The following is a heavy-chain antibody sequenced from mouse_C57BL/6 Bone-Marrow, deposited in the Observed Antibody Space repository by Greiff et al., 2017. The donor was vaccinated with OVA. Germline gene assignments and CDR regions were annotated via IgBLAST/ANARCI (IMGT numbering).Heavy chain of an antibody. CDR1: GYTFTDYY. V-gene: IGHV1-26*01. J-gene: IGHJ3*01. D-gene: IGHD2-4*01. Sequence: VQLQQSGPELVKPGASVKISCKASGYTFTDYYMNWVKQSHGKSLEWIGDINPNNGGTSYNQKFKGKATLTVDKSSSTAYMELRSLTSEDSAVYYCARYDYGWFAYWGKGTLVTVSA. CDR2: INPNNGGT. CDR3: ARYDYGWFAY.